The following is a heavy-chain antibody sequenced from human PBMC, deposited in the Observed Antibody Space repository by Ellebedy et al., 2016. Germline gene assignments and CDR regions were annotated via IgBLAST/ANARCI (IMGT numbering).Heavy chain of an antibody. CDR2: IYNSGSTT. V-gene: IGHV4-59*01. J-gene: IGHJ6*02. CDR3: ARGQYYYFGMDV. Sequence: SETLSLTCTVSGGSISSYYWTWIRQPPGKGLEWIGYIYNSGSTTNYNPSLKSRVTISVDTSKNQFSLKLNSVTAADTAVYYCARGQYYYFGMDVWGLGTTVTVSS. CDR1: GGSISSYY.